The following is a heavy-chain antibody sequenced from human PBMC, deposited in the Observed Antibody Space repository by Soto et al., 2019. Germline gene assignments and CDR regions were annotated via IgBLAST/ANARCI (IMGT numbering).Heavy chain of an antibody. Sequence: QVQLVQSGPEVKKPGASVNVSCKASAYSYTSYGISWVRQAPGQGLEWRGWISAYNGQTNYAQKFRGRVTFTTDASTSTAFMPLRSLRSDDTAMYYCARDGRKELWAEGLNAMDVWGQGTTVTV. CDR2: ISAYNGQT. CDR1: AYSYTSYG. V-gene: IGHV1-18*01. D-gene: IGHD3-16*01. J-gene: IGHJ6*02. CDR3: ARDGRKELWAEGLNAMDV.